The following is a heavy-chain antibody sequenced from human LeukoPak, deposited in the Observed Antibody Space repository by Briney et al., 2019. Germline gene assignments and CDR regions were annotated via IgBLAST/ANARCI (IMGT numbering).Heavy chain of an antibody. CDR2: MSAYNGNT. CDR3: AYTYYYDSSGPILDY. D-gene: IGHD3-22*01. J-gene: IGHJ4*02. Sequence: ASVKLSFKCSGSTFTSYSISWVRQAPGQGLEWMGWMSAYNGNTNYAHKLQGRVTMTTDTSTSTAYMELRSLRSDDAAVYYCAYTYYYDSSGPILDYWGQGTLVTVSS. V-gene: IGHV1-18*01. CDR1: GSTFTSYS.